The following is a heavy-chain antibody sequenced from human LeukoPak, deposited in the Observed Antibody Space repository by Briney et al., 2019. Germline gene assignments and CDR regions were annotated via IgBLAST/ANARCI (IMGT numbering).Heavy chain of an antibody. CDR1: GFTFSAYY. D-gene: IGHD1-1*01. CDR3: ARDRGRGLELDY. CDR2: ISSSGSTI. Sequence: GRSLRLSYAASGFTFSAYYMSWIRQAPGKWLESVSYISSSGSTIYYADAVKGRFPIPRDNAKNSLYLQMNSLRAEDTALYYCARDRGRGLELDYWGQGTLVTVSS. V-gene: IGHV3-11*01. J-gene: IGHJ4*02.